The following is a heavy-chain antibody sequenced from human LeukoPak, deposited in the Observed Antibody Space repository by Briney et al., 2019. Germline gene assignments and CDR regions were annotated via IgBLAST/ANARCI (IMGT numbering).Heavy chain of an antibody. Sequence: PGRSLRLSCAASGFTFSRFGMHWVRQAPGKGLEWVAVISYDGSTKYYADSVKGRFTISRDNSKNTLYLQMNSLRAEDTAVYYCAKDFGRSGYLETRDYGMDVWGQGTTVTVSS. CDR2: ISYDGSTK. CDR1: GFTFSRFG. CDR3: AKDFGRSGYLETRDYGMDV. J-gene: IGHJ6*02. V-gene: IGHV3-30*18. D-gene: IGHD2-15*01.